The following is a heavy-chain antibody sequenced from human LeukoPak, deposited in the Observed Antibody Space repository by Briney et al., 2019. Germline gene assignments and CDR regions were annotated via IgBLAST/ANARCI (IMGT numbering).Heavy chain of an antibody. D-gene: IGHD6-6*01. V-gene: IGHV3-48*01. CDR3: AKESEYSSSSCFDY. CDR1: GFTFSSYS. J-gene: IGHJ4*02. CDR2: ISSSSSTI. Sequence: PGGSLRLSCAASGFTFSSYSMNWVRQAPGKGLEWVSYISSSSSTIYYADSVKGRFTISRDNAKNSLYLQMNSLRAEDTAVYYCAKESEYSSSSCFDYWGQGTLVTVSS.